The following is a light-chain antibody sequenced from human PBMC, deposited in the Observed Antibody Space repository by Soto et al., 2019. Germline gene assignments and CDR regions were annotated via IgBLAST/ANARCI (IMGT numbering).Light chain of an antibody. CDR1: SSDIGGYDY. CDR2: EVS. CDR3: SSYTRSSTRV. J-gene: IGLJ1*01. Sequence: QSALTQPASVSGSPGQSITIACTGTSSDIGGYDYVSWYQQHPGKAPKRIIYEVSNRPSGVSYRFSGSKSGNTASLTISGLQAEDESDYFCSSYTRSSTRVFGTGTKVTVL. V-gene: IGLV2-14*01.